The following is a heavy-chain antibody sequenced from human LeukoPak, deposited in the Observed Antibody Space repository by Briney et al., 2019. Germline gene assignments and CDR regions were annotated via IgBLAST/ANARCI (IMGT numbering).Heavy chain of an antibody. Sequence: SETLSLTCTVSGGSISSSSYYWGWIRQPPGKGLEWIGSIYYSGSTYYNPSLKSRVTISVDTSKNQFSLKLSSVTAADTAVYYCARANWGSLYGMDVWGQGTTVTVSS. V-gene: IGHV4-39*07. CDR2: IYYSGST. CDR3: ARANWGSLYGMDV. CDR1: GGSISSSSYY. J-gene: IGHJ6*02. D-gene: IGHD7-27*01.